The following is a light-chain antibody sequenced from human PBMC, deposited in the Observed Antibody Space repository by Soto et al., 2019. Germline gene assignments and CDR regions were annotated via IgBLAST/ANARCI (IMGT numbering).Light chain of an antibody. CDR2: DDN. CDR1: TSNIGAGYD. Sequence: QSVLTQPPSVSGAPGQRVTIPCTGSTSNIGAGYDLHWYQQLPGTAPKLLIYDDNNRPSGVPDRFSGSKSGTSASLAITGLQAEDEADYYCQSYDSSLSGYVFGTGTKVTVL. CDR3: QSYDSSLSGYV. V-gene: IGLV1-40*01. J-gene: IGLJ1*01.